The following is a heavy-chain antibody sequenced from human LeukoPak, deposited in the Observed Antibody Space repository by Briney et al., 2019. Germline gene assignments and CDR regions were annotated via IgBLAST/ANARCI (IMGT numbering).Heavy chain of an antibody. J-gene: IGHJ5*02. CDR2: ISGSGGST. CDR3: AKCGIAVAVKWFDP. Sequence: PGGSLRLSCAASGFTVSSNYVSWVRQAPGKGLEWVSAISGSGGSTYYADSVKGRFTISRDNSKNTLYLQMNSLRAEDTAVYYCAKCGIAVAVKWFDPWGQGTLVTVSS. D-gene: IGHD6-19*01. V-gene: IGHV3-23*01. CDR1: GFTVSSNY.